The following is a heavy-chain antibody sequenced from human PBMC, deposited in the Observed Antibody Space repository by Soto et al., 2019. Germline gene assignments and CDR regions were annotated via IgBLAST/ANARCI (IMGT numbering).Heavy chain of an antibody. V-gene: IGHV1-18*01. J-gene: IGHJ6*04. D-gene: IGHD5-12*01. Sequence: ASVKVSCKASGYTFTSYGISWVRQAPGQGLEWMGWISAYNGNTNYAQKLQGRVTMTTDTSTSTAYMELRSLRSDDTAVYYCASRGTASCYGAPGSKYYPGMDVWGKGTTVTVSS. CDR1: GYTFTSYG. CDR3: ASRGTASCYGAPGSKYYPGMDV. CDR2: ISAYNGNT.